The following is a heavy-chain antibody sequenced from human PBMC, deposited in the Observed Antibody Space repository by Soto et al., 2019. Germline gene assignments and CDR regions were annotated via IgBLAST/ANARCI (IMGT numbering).Heavy chain of an antibody. V-gene: IGHV3-30-3*01. CDR1: GFTFSSYA. Sequence: LRLSCAASGFTFSSYAMHWVRQAPGKGLEWVAVISHDGSNKYYADSVKGRFTISRDNSKNTLYLQMNSLRAEDTAVYYCARTVLAGTWSLYFDYWGQGTLVTVSS. CDR2: ISHDGSNK. CDR3: ARTVLAGTWSLYFDY. J-gene: IGHJ4*02. D-gene: IGHD3-3*02.